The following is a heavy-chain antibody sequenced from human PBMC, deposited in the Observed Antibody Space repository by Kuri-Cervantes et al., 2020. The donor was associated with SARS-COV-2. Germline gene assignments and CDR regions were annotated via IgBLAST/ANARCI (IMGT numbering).Heavy chain of an antibody. CDR3: AREDFYYLDV. J-gene: IGHJ6*03. CDR2: ISSTARIQ. Sequence: GESLKISCAAPGFTFGIYNLNWVRQAPGKGLEWVAYISSTARIQHYGDSVKGRFTISRDNAKNFLYLQMNSLGDEDTAVYYCAREDFYYLDVWGKGTTVTVSS. CDR1: GFTFGIYN. V-gene: IGHV3-48*02.